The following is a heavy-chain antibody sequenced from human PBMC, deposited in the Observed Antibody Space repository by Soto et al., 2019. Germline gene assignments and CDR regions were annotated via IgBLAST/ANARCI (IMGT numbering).Heavy chain of an antibody. CDR1: GGSITSSYY. V-gene: IGHV4-39*01. Sequence: LSLTCTVSGGSITSSYYWGWIRQPPGKGLEWIGSIYYSGSTYYNPSLKSRVTISVDTSKNQFSLKLTSVTAADTAVYYCGRAHRDLQQLVHYYYSMYVWGQGTTVTVSS. CDR2: IYYSGST. D-gene: IGHD6-13*01. J-gene: IGHJ6*02. CDR3: GRAHRDLQQLVHYYYSMYV.